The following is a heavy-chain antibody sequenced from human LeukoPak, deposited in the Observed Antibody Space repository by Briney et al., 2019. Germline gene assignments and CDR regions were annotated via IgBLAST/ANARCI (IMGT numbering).Heavy chain of an antibody. D-gene: IGHD3-3*01. CDR1: GITFSSYA. CDR3: AKVLRFLEWFLSY. J-gene: IGHJ4*02. Sequence: GGSLRLSCAASGITFSSYAMSWVRQAPGKGLEWVSAISGSGGSTYYADSVKGRFTISRDNSKNTLYLQMNSLRAEDTAVYYCAKVLRFLEWFLSYWGQGTLVTVSS. V-gene: IGHV3-23*01. CDR2: ISGSGGST.